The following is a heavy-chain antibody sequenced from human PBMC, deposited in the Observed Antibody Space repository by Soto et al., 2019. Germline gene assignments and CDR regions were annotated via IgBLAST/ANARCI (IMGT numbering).Heavy chain of an antibody. J-gene: IGHJ4*02. CDR3: AALWTFDY. CDR2: INHSGST. CDR1: GGSFSGYY. V-gene: IGHV4-34*01. Sequence: QVQLQQWGAGLLKPSETLSLTCAVYGGSFSGYYWSWIRQPPGKGLEWIGEINHSGSTNYNPSLKSRVTISVDTSKNQFSLKLSSVTAADTAVYYCAALWTFDYWGQGTLATVSS. D-gene: IGHD5-18*01.